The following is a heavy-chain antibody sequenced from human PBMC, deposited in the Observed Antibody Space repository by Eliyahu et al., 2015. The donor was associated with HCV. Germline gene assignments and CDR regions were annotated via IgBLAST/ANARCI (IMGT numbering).Heavy chain of an antibody. CDR2: VHYTGTT. V-gene: IGHV4-59*01. J-gene: IGHJ5*02. Sequence: QVQLQESGPGLVKPSETLSLTCSVSGDSISTYYWTWIRQPPGKGLEWIAYVHYTGTTNYNPPLKSRVTISVDTSKNQFSLELDSVTAADTAVYYCTRFSFGKNWFDPWGQGTLVTVSS. CDR1: GDSISTYY. D-gene: IGHD3-10*01. CDR3: TRFSFGKNWFDP.